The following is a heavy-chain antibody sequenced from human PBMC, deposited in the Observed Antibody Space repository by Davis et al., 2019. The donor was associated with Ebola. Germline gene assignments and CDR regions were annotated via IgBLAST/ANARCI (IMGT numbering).Heavy chain of an antibody. CDR2: ISSSSSYT. CDR3: AKEKTTVTTFWYFDL. Sequence: GESLKISCAASGFTFSDYYMSWIRQAPGKGLEWVSYISSSSSYTNCADSVKGRFTISRDNAKNSLYLQMNSLRAEDTAVYYCAKEKTTVTTFWYFDLWGRGTLVTVSS. J-gene: IGHJ2*01. V-gene: IGHV3-11*06. CDR1: GFTFSDYY. D-gene: IGHD4-17*01.